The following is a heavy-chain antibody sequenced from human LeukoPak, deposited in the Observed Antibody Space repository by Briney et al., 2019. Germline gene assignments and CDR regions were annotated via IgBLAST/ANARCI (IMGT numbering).Heavy chain of an antibody. V-gene: IGHV3-48*01. CDR3: ARARGNYDFWSGYSTYYYYMDV. D-gene: IGHD3-3*01. CDR2: ISSSSSTI. CDR1: GFTFSSYS. J-gene: IGHJ6*03. Sequence: GGSLRLSCAASGFTFSSYSMNWVRQAPGKGLEWVSYISSSSSTIYYADSVKGRFTISRDNAKNSLYLQMNSLRAEDTAVYYCARARGNYDFWSGYSTYYYYMDVWGKGTTVTVSS.